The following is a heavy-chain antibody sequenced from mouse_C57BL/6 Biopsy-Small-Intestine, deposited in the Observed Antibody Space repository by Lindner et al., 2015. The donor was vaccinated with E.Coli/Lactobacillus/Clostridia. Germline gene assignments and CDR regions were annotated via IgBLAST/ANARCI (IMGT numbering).Heavy chain of an antibody. D-gene: IGHD3-2*02. Sequence: VQLQESGAELVRPGASVKLSCTASGFNIKDDYMHWVKQRPEQGLEWIGWIDPENGNTEYAPKFQGKATVTADTSSNTAYLQLSSLTSEDTAVYYCTSSSGYVGFAYWGQGTLVTVSA. J-gene: IGHJ3*01. CDR2: IDPENGNT. V-gene: IGHV14-4*01. CDR3: TSSSGYVGFAY. CDR1: GFNIKDDY.